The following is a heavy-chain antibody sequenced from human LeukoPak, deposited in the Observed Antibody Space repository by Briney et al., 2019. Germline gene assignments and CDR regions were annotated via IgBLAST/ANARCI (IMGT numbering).Heavy chain of an antibody. CDR3: ARSPTKRVPEDY. D-gene: IGHD2-2*01. CDR1: SGSIFNTNW. V-gene: IGHV4-4*02. Sequence: PSETLSLTCTVSSGSIFNTNWWSWARQPPGKGLEWIGQIFHSGSTSYSPSLKSRVTISMDKSKNQISLRLTSVTAADTAVYYCARSPTKRVPEDYWGQGTLVTVSS. CDR2: IFHSGST. J-gene: IGHJ4*02.